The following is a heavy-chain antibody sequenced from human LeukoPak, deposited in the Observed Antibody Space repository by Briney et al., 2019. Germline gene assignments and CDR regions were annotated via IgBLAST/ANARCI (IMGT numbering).Heavy chain of an antibody. V-gene: IGHV3-53*01. D-gene: IGHD1-1*01. CDR3: ARERGRD. CDR2: IHIGVTS. Sequence: GSLRLSCEASGFSDSTIFMGWVRQAPGKGLEWVSIIHIGVTSHYADSVKGRFTISRDNFKNTLYLQMNRLRVEDTAVYYCARERGRDWGQGTLVTVSS. J-gene: IGHJ4*02. CDR1: GFSDSTIF.